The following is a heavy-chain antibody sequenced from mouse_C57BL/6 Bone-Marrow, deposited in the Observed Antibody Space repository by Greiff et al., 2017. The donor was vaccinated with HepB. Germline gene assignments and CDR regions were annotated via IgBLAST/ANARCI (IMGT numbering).Heavy chain of an antibody. D-gene: IGHD1-1*01. CDR2: ISSGGDYI. CDR3: TRAIITTVVARYWYFDV. V-gene: IGHV5-9-1*02. CDR1: GFTFSSYA. Sequence: EVKLQESGEGLVKPGGSLKLSCAASGFTFSSYAMSWVRQTPEKRLEWVAYISSGGDYIYYADTVKGRFTISRDNARNTLYLQMSSLKSEDTAMYYCTRAIITTVVARYWYFDVWGTGTTVTVSS. J-gene: IGHJ1*03.